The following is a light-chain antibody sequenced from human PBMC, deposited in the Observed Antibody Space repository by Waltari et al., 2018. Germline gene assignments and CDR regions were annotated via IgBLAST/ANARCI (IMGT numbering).Light chain of an antibody. CDR1: HSISSW. CDR2: DAS. CDR3: QQYNSYSPT. V-gene: IGKV1-5*01. J-gene: IGKJ1*01. Sequence: DIQMTQSPSTLAASVGDRVTISCRASHSISSWLAWYQQKPGKAPKLLIYDASSLQSGVPSRFSGSGSGTEFILTISSLQPDDFATYYCQQYNSYSPTFGQGTKVEIK.